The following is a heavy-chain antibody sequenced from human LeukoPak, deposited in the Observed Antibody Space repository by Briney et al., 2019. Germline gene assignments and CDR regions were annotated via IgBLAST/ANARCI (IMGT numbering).Heavy chain of an antibody. Sequence: PSETLSLTCTVSGGSIGVYYWNWIRQPAGKGLEWIGRIFTSGIANYNPSLKSRVTMSVDTSKNQFSLNLSSVTAADTAVYYCAREISGTYYNPLGYMDVWGKGTTVTVSS. V-gene: IGHV4-4*07. D-gene: IGHD3-10*01. CDR2: IFTSGIA. J-gene: IGHJ6*03. CDR1: GGSIGVYY. CDR3: AREISGTYYNPLGYMDV.